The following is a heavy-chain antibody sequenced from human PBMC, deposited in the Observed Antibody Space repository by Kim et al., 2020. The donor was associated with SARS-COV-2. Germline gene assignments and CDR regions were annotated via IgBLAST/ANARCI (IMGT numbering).Heavy chain of an antibody. CDR2: ISRSSSYT. CDR1: GFKFIDSR. Sequence: GGSLRLSCVGSGFKFIDSRMNWVRQAPGKGLEWVSSISRSSSYTDYADSVKGRFTISRDAATNSLYLQMNKLRAEDTAVYFCAKDWGGWFGVLPPWYFDLWGRGTLVTVSS. V-gene: IGHV3-21*06. D-gene: IGHD3-10*01. J-gene: IGHJ2*01. CDR3: AKDWGGWFGVLPPWYFDL.